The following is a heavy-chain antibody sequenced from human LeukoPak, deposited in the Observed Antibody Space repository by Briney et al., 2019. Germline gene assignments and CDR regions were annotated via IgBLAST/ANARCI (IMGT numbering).Heavy chain of an antibody. D-gene: IGHD1-14*01. J-gene: IGHJ4*02. CDR1: GFTVSSNY. CDR2: IYSGGST. V-gene: IGHV3-53*01. Sequence: PGGSLRLSCAASGFTVSSNYMSWVRQAPGKGLEWVSVIYSGGSTYYADSVKGRFTISRDNSKNTLYLQLNSLRAEDTAVYYCARDLPGGGGDYWGQGTLVTVSS. CDR3: ARDLPGGGGDY.